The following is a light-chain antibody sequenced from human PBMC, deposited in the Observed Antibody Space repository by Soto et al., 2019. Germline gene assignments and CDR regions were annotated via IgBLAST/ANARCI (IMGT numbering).Light chain of an antibody. CDR3: QQRSNWPYT. J-gene: IGKJ2*01. Sequence: EIVLTQSPATLSLSPGERATLSCRASQGVSSYLAWYQQKPGQAPRLLIYDASNRAPGIPARFSGSGSGTDFTLTISSLAPEDFAVYYFQQRSNWPYTFGQGTKLEIK. CDR2: DAS. V-gene: IGKV3-11*01. CDR1: QGVSSY.